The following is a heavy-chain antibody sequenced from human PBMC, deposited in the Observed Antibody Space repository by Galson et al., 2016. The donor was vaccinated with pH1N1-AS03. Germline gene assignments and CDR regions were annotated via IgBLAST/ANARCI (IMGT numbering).Heavy chain of an antibody. D-gene: IGHD4-17*01. Sequence: SVKVSCKASGYSFPTYSFNWVRQAPGQGLEWLGWISAYSGDTHYARKFQGRVTLTTDTSTSTAYMELRSLTSDDTAVYYCARAHYNADYVPDFWGQGPLVTVSS. CDR3: ARAHYNADYVPDF. V-gene: IGHV1-18*04. CDR1: GYSFPTYS. CDR2: ISAYSGDT. J-gene: IGHJ4*02.